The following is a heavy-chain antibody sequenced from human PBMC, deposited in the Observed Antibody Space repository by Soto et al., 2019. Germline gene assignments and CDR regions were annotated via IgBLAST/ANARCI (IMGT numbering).Heavy chain of an antibody. CDR3: ARERFDAVYCSGGSCSY. CDR1: GFIFSGYE. V-gene: IGHV3-48*03. J-gene: IGHJ4*02. CDR2: ISSSGSTI. D-gene: IGHD2-15*01. Sequence: GGSLRLSCAASGFIFSGYEMNWVRQAPGKGLEWVSYISSSGSTIYYAGSVKGRFTISSDNAKNSRYLQMNSLRTEDTASYYCARERFDAVYCSGGSCSYWGRGTLVTVSS.